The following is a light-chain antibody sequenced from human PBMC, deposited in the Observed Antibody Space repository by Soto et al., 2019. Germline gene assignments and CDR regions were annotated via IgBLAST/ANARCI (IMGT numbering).Light chain of an antibody. Sequence: QSVLTQPASVSGSPGQSITISCTGTDDNVGRFYFVSWYQQHPGKAPKLLIYEVTKRPSGVSDRFSGSKSGNTASLTISGLQAEDEGDYYCSSYETTGRRVFGTGTKVTVL. J-gene: IGLJ1*01. CDR3: SSYETTGRRV. CDR2: EVT. CDR1: DDNVGRFYF. V-gene: IGLV2-14*01.